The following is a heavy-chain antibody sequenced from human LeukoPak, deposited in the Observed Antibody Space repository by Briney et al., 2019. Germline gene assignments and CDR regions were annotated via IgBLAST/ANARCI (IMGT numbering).Heavy chain of an antibody. D-gene: IGHD4-17*01. V-gene: IGHV3-48*04. Sequence: GGSLRLSCAASGFTFSSTWMNWVRQAPGKGLEWVSYISSSGSTIYYADSVKGRFTISRDNAKNSLYLQMNSLRAEDTAVYYCARDRPMTTVTTTGTTYYYYYYMDVWGKGTTVTVSS. CDR2: ISSSGSTI. CDR1: GFTFSSTW. J-gene: IGHJ6*03. CDR3: ARDRPMTTVTTTGTTYYYYYYMDV.